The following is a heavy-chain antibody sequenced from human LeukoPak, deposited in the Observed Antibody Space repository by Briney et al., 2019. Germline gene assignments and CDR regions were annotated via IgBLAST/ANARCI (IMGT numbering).Heavy chain of an antibody. CDR2: INHSGST. D-gene: IGHD2-2*02. J-gene: IGHJ1*01. V-gene: IGHV4-34*01. Sequence: SETLSLTCAVYGGSFSGYYWSWIRQPPGKGLEWIGEINHSGSTNYNPSLKSRVTISVDTSKNQFSLKLSSVTAVDTAVYYCARGRYCSSTSCYTTPYVLRHWGQGTLVTVSS. CDR1: GGSFSGYY. CDR3: ARGRYCSSTSCYTTPYVLRH.